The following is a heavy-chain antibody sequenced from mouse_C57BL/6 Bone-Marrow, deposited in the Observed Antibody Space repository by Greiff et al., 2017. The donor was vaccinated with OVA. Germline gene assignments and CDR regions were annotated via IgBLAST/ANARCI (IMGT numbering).Heavy chain of an antibody. Sequence: EVQLQQSGAELVRPGASVKLSCTASGFNIKDDYMHWVKQRPEQGLEWIGWIDPENGDTEYASKFQGKATITADTSSNTAYLQLSSLTSEDTAVYYCTFITTVVALGYWGQGTSVTVSS. D-gene: IGHD1-1*01. V-gene: IGHV14-4*01. CDR1: GFNIKDDY. J-gene: IGHJ4*01. CDR3: TFITTVVALGY. CDR2: IDPENGDT.